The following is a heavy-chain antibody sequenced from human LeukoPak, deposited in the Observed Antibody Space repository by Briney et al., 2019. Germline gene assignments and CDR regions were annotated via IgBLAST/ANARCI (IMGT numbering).Heavy chain of an antibody. D-gene: IGHD3-10*01. CDR2: ISNSGSTI. CDR3: ARDSRWFGETHYYYYGMDV. J-gene: IGHJ6*02. CDR1: GFTFSSYE. Sequence: GGSLRLSCAASGFTFSSYEMNWVRQAPGKGLEWVSYISNSGSTIYYADSVKGRFTISRDNAKNSLYLQMNSLRAEDTAVYYCARDSRWFGETHYYYYGMDVWGQGTTVTVSS. V-gene: IGHV3-48*03.